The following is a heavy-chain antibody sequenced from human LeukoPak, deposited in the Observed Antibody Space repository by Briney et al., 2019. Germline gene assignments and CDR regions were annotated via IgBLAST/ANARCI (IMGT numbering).Heavy chain of an antibody. Sequence: EASVKVSCKASGGTFSSYAISWVRQAPGQGLEWMGRIIPILGIANYAQKFQGRVTITADKSTSTAYMELSSLRSEDTAVYYCATGLWFGVYYYMDVWGKGTTVTVSS. V-gene: IGHV1-69*04. CDR1: GGTFSSYA. CDR3: ATGLWFGVYYYMDV. J-gene: IGHJ6*03. CDR2: IIPILGIA. D-gene: IGHD3-10*01.